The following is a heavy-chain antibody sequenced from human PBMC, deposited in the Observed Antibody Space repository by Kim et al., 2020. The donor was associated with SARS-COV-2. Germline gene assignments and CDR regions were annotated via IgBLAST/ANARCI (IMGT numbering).Heavy chain of an antibody. J-gene: IGHJ4*02. CDR3: ARVSYYYDSSGWPGRFDY. V-gene: IGHV3-11*06. D-gene: IGHD3-22*01. Sequence: KGRFTISRDNAKNSLYLQMNSLRAEDTAVYYCARVSYYYDSSGWPGRFDYWGQGTLVTVSS.